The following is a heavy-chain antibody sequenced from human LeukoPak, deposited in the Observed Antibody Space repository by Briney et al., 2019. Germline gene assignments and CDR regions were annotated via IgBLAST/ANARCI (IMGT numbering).Heavy chain of an antibody. CDR3: ARNGASTVTSDY. V-gene: IGHV4-34*01. Sequence: SETLSLTCAVYGGPFSGYYWSWIRQPPGKGLEWIGEINHSGSTNYNPSLKSRVTISVDTSKNQFSLKLSSVTAADTAVYYCARNGASTVTSDYWGQGTLVTVSS. CDR2: INHSGST. D-gene: IGHD4-17*01. J-gene: IGHJ4*02. CDR1: GGPFSGYY.